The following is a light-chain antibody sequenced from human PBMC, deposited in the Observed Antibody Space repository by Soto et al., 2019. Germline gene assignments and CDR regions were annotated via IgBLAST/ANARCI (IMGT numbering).Light chain of an antibody. J-gene: IGKJ3*01. CDR3: HKRSIWQRIT. V-gene: IGKV3-11*01. CDR1: QSVNNY. CDR2: ETS. Sequence: EIVLTQFQSTMSLSPGERATLSCRASQSVNNYLAWYQHKPGQAPRLLIYETSNSATGIPARFSGSGSGTAFTLTISSLVPEDFAVYCGHKRSIWQRITFGPETNVAIK.